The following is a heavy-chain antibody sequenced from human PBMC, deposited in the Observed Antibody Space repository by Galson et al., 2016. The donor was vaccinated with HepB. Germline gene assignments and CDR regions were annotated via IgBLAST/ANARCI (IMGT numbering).Heavy chain of an antibody. V-gene: IGHV4-59*08. CDR3: ARHRRVVDWFDP. D-gene: IGHD2-15*01. CDR2: IHYSGYT. CDR1: GGSISSHY. Sequence: SETLSLTCSVSGGSISSHYWTWFRQPPGKGLEWLGSIHYSGYTKDSPSFRSRVTISVDTSKSQFSLNLTAVTAADTAIHYCARHRRVVDWFDPWGQGILVTVSS. J-gene: IGHJ5*01.